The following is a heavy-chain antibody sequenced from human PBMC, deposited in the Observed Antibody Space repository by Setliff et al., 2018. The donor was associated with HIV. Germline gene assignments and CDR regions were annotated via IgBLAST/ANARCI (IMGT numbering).Heavy chain of an antibody. CDR3: ARIVRPSYYYYYYMDV. CDR1: GGTFSSYA. CDR2: IIPIFNTA. J-gene: IGHJ6*03. V-gene: IGHV1-69*13. Sequence: ASVKVSCKASGGTFSSYAISWVRQAPGQGLEWMGGIIPIFNTANYAQKFQCRVTITADESTSTAYMELSSLRSEDTAVYYCARIVRPSYYYYYYMDVWGKGTTVTVSS. D-gene: IGHD3-10*02.